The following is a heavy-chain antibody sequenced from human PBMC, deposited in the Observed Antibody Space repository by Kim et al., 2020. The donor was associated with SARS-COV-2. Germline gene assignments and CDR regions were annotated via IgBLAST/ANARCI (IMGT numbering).Heavy chain of an antibody. CDR1: GFTFSSYG. Sequence: GGSLILSCAASGFTFSSYGMHWVRQAPGKGLEWVAVISYDGSNKYYADSVKGRFTISRDNSKNTLYLQMNILRAEDTAVYYCARDQQDIVVVPAAMKWGQGTLVTVSS. J-gene: IGHJ4*02. D-gene: IGHD2-2*01. CDR3: ARDQQDIVVVPAAMK. CDR2: ISYDGSNK. V-gene: IGHV3-33*05.